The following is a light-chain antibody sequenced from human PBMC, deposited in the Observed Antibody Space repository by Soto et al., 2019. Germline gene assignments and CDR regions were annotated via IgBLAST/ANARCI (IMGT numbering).Light chain of an antibody. CDR1: SSNIGSNT. CDR2: SND. CDR3: AVWDGSLNGYV. V-gene: IGLV1-44*01. J-gene: IGLJ1*01. Sequence: QAVVTQPPSASGTPGQRVTISCSGSSSNIGSNTVNWYQQLPGTAPKLLIYSNDQRPSGVPDRFSGSKSGTSASLAISGLQSEDEADYYCAVWDGSLNGYVFGTGTKLTVL.